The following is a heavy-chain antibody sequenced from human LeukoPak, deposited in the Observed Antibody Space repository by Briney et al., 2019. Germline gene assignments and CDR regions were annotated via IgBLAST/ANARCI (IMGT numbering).Heavy chain of an antibody. V-gene: IGHV4-39*01. CDR3: ASRYYGDYFDY. Sequence: PSETLSLTCTVSGGSISSSSYYWGWIRQPPGKGLEWIGSIYYSGRTYYNPSLKSRVTISVDTSKNQFSLKLSSVTAADTAVYYCASRYYGDYFDYWGQGTLVTVSS. CDR1: GGSISSSSYY. J-gene: IGHJ4*02. CDR2: IYYSGRT. D-gene: IGHD4-17*01.